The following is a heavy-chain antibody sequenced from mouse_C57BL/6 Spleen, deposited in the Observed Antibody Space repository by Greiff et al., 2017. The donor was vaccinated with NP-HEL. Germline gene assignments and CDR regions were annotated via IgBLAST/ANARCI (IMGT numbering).Heavy chain of an antibody. CDR1: GYTFTSYW. Sequence: QVQLQQPGTELVKPGASVKLSCKASGYTFTSYWMHWVKQRPGQGLEWIGNINPSNGGTNYNEKFKSKATLTVDKSSSTAYMQLSSLTSEDSAVYYCSRGGIYYDYEDWFAYWGQGTLVTVSA. J-gene: IGHJ3*01. V-gene: IGHV1-53*01. D-gene: IGHD2-4*01. CDR3: SRGGIYYDYEDWFAY. CDR2: INPSNGGT.